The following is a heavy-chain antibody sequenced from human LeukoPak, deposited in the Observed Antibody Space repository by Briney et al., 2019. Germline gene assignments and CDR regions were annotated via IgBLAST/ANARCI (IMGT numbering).Heavy chain of an antibody. V-gene: IGHV3-21*01. D-gene: IGHD3-9*01. J-gene: IGHJ6*02. CDR1: GFTFSSYS. CDR2: ISSSSSYI. Sequence: GGSLRLSCAASGFTFSSYSMNWVRQAPGKGLEWVSSISSSSSYIYYADLVKGRFTISRDNAKNSLYLQMNSLRAEDTAVYYCAREGRRGYYDILTGWYYYGMDVWGQGTTVTVSS. CDR3: AREGRRGYYDILTGWYYYGMDV.